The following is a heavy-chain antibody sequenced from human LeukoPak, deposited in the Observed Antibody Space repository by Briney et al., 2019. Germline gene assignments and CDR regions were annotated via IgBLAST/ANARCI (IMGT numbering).Heavy chain of an antibody. CDR2: IYYSGST. D-gene: IGHD5-24*01. CDR3: ARDGRDGCNYYYYYMDV. V-gene: IGHV4-59*01. Sequence: SETLSLTCTVSGGSISSYYWSWIRQPPGKGLEWIGYIYYSGSTNYNPSLKSRVAISVDTSKNQFSLKLSSVTAADTAVYYCARDGRDGCNYYYYYMDVWGKGTTVTVSS. CDR1: GGSISSYY. J-gene: IGHJ6*03.